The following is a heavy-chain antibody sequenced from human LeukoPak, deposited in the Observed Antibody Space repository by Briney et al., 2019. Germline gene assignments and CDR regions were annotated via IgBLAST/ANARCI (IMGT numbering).Heavy chain of an antibody. CDR3: ARARDISPDAFDV. CDR1: GFTFDDYG. J-gene: IGHJ3*01. CDR2: INWNGDST. V-gene: IGHV3-20*04. Sequence: GGSLRLSCAAPGFTFDDYGMSWVRHAPGKGLEWVSGINWNGDSTGYADSVKGRFTISRDNAKNSLHLQMNSLRAEDTALYYCARARDISPDAFDVWGQGTMVTVSS. D-gene: IGHD2-15*01.